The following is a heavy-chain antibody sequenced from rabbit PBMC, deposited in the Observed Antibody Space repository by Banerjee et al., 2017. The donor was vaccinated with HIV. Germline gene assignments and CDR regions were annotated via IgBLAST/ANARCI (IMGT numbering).Heavy chain of an antibody. Sequence: QSLEESGGDLVKPGASLTLTCTASGIDFSSYYYICWVRQAPGKGLEWIACVGTGSSGNTYYASWAKGRFTISKTSSTTVTLQMTSLTAADTATYFCARNRGLWGQGTLVTVS. CDR2: VGTGSSGNT. V-gene: IGHV1S40*01. J-gene: IGHJ3*01. CDR3: ARNRGL. CDR1: GIDFSSYYY.